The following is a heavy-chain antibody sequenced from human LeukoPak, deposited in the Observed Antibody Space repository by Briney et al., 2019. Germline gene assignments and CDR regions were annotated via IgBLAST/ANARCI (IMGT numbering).Heavy chain of an antibody. Sequence: GGSLRLSCVASGFTFRDFSMSWVRQAPGKGLEWVSVISNGGDHTYYADSVKGRFAISRDNSKNTLYLQMNSLRTEDTAIYYCAKDRLYFGNDFGDYWGQGTLATVSS. CDR1: GFTFRDFS. J-gene: IGHJ4*02. CDR3: AKDRLYFGNDFGDY. CDR2: ISNGGDHT. D-gene: IGHD3-9*01. V-gene: IGHV3-23*01.